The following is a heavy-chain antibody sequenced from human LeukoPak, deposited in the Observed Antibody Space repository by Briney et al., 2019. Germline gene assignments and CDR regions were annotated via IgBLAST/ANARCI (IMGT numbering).Heavy chain of an antibody. V-gene: IGHV3-73*01. CDR1: GFTFSGSA. J-gene: IGHJ5*02. Sequence: PGGSLRLSCAASGFTFSGSAMHWVRQASGKGLEWVGRIRSKANNYATAYAASVKGRFTISRDDSKNTAYLQMNSLKSEDTAVYYCTRPLTGEGDNWFDPWGQGTLVTVSS. D-gene: IGHD7-27*01. CDR3: TRPLTGEGDNWFDP. CDR2: IRSKANNYAT.